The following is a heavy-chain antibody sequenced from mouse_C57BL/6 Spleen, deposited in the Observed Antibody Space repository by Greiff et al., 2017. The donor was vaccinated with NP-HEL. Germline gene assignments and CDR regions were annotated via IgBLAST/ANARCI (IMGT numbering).Heavy chain of an antibody. V-gene: IGHV1-80*01. Sequence: VKLQESGAELVKPGASVKISCKASGYAFSSYWMNWVKQRPGKGLEWIGQIYPGDGDTNYNGKFKGKATLTADKSSSTAYMQLSSLTSEASAVYFCARGDYDGGAMDYWGQGTSVTVSS. CDR2: IYPGDGDT. D-gene: IGHD2-4*01. J-gene: IGHJ4*01. CDR1: GYAFSSYW. CDR3: ARGDYDGGAMDY.